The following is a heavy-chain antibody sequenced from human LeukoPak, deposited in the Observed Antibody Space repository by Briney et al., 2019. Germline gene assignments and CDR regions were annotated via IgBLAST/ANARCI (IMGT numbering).Heavy chain of an antibody. D-gene: IGHD6-19*01. V-gene: IGHV6-1*01. J-gene: IGHJ4*02. CDR2: TYYRSTWYN. Sequence: SQTLSLTCAISGDSVSSNSVTWNWIRQSPSRGLEWLGRTYYRSTWYNDYAVSVRGRITVNPDTSKNQFSLHLNSVTPEDTAVYYCAREGYSSGWYPYWGQGTLVTVSS. CDR3: AREGYSSGWYPY. CDR1: GDSVSSNSVT.